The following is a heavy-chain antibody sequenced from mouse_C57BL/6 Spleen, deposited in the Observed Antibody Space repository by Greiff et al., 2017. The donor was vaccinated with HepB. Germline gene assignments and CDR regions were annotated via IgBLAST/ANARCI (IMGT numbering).Heavy chain of an antibody. Sequence: VQLQQSVAELVRPGASVKLSCTASGFNIKNTDMHWVKQRPEQGLEWIGTIDPANGNTKYAPKFQGKATITADTSSNTAYLQLSSLTSEDTAIYYCARYCYCYSYFDYWGQGTTLTVSS. CDR2: IDPANGNT. CDR3: ARYCYCYSYFDY. D-gene: IGHD1-1*01. CDR1: GFNIKNTD. J-gene: IGHJ2*01. V-gene: IGHV14-3*01.